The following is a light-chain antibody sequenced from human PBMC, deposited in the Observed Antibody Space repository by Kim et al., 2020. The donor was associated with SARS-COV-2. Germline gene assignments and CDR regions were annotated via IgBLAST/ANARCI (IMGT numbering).Light chain of an antibody. CDR3: QQSYSNPLT. CDR1: QSISRY. CDR2: AAS. V-gene: IGKV1-39*01. Sequence: DIQMTQSPSSLSASVGDRVTITCRASQSISRYLNWYQQKLGKAPKLLIYAASSLQRGVPSRFSGSGSGTDFTLTISSLQPEDFATYYCQQSYSNPLTFGQGTKVDIK. J-gene: IGKJ1*01.